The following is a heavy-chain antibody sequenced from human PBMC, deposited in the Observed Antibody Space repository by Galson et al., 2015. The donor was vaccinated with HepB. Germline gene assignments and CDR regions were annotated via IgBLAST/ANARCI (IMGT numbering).Heavy chain of an antibody. CDR2: IAWNSGSV. Sequence: SLRLSCAASGFTFGDYAIHWVRLAPGKGLEWVSGIAWNSGSVGYADSVKGRFTISRDNAKNSLYLQMNSLRAEDTALYYCAKDISYSSSSIDYWGQGTLVTVSS. J-gene: IGHJ4*02. CDR3: AKDISYSSSSIDY. D-gene: IGHD6-13*01. CDR1: GFTFGDYA. V-gene: IGHV3-9*01.